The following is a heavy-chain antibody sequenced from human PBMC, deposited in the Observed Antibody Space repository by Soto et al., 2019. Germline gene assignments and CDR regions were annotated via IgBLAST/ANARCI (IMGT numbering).Heavy chain of an antibody. CDR2: IYHSGST. D-gene: IGHD3-22*01. Sequence: PSETLSLTCAVSGGSISSVGHSWSWIRQPPGKGLEWIGYIYHSGSTYYNPSLKSRVTISVDRSKNQFSLKLSSVTAADTAVYYCARDSPGYDSSGYSFDYWGQGTLVTVSS. CDR3: ARDSPGYDSSGYSFDY. CDR1: GGSISSVGHS. J-gene: IGHJ4*02. V-gene: IGHV4-30-2*01.